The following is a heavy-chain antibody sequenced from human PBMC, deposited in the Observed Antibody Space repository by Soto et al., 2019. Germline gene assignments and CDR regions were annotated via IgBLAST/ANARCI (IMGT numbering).Heavy chain of an antibody. J-gene: IGHJ6*02. CDR3: AKDVDTAMVSYYGMDV. Sequence: SVKVSCKASGYTFTGYYMHWVRQAPGQGLEWMGGIIPIFGTANYAQKFQGRVTITADESTSTAYMELSSLRSEDTAVYYCAKDVDTAMVSYYGMDVWG. V-gene: IGHV1-69*13. D-gene: IGHD5-18*01. CDR1: GYTFTGYY. CDR2: IIPIFGTA.